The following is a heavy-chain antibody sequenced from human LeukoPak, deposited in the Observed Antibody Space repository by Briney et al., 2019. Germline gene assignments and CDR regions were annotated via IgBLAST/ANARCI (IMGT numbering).Heavy chain of an antibody. CDR3: AKELYYDILTGYHMGAFDI. J-gene: IGHJ3*02. CDR1: GFTFSSYG. D-gene: IGHD3-9*01. V-gene: IGHV3-30*02. Sequence: GGSLRLSCAASGFTFSSYGMHWVRQAPGKGLEWVAFIRYDGTNKYYADSVKGRFTISRDNSKNTLYLQMNSLRAEDTAVYYCAKELYYDILTGYHMGAFDIWGQGTMVTVSS. CDR2: IRYDGTNK.